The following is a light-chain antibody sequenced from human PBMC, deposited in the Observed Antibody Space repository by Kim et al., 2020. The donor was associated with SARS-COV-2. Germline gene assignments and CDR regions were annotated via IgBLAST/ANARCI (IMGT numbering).Light chain of an antibody. V-gene: IGKV3-20*01. CDR3: QQYGSSPRT. J-gene: IGKJ1*01. CDR1: QSVSDSY. Sequence: EIVLTQSPDTLSLSPGERGTLSCGASQSVSDSYLAWYQQRPGQAPRLLIYAASTRTTGIPDRFSGSGSGTDFTLTISRLEPEDFAVYYCQQYGSSPRTFGQGTKVDIK. CDR2: AAS.